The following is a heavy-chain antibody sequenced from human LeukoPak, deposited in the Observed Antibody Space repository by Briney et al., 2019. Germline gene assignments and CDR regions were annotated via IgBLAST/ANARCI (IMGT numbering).Heavy chain of an antibody. CDR3: GRIPSRSAYAYSGSYYVEH. CDR2: LSGSGTAT. J-gene: IGHJ4*02. D-gene: IGHD1-26*01. Sequence: GGPLTLSCAASGFNFSTYAMVWVREARGKALEWFTGLSGSGTATYPADYMKGRFTIFRDNSKNTLFLQMSSLRAEDTATYYCGRIPSRSAYAYSGSYYVEHWGQGTLVTVSS. CDR1: GFNFSTYA. V-gene: IGHV3-23*01.